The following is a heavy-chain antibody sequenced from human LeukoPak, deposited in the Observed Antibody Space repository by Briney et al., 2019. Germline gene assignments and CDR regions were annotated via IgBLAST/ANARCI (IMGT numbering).Heavy chain of an antibody. J-gene: IGHJ3*02. V-gene: IGHV1-8*03. CDR3: ARDIAVAGTDAFDI. CDR2: MNPNSGNT. Sequence: GASVKVSCKASGYTFTSYDINWVRQATGQGLEWMGWMNPNSGNTGYAQKFQGRVTITRNTSISTAYMELSSLRSEDTAVYYCARDIAVAGTDAFDIWGQGTMVTVSS. CDR1: GYTFTSYD. D-gene: IGHD6-19*01.